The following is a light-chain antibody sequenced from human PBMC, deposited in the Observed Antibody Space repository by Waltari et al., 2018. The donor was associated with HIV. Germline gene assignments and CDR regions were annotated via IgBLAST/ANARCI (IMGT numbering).Light chain of an antibody. CDR2: GNT. CDR3: QSYDSSLSGVI. Sequence: QSVLTQPPSVSGAPGQRVTISCTGNTSNIGAGYDVHWYQQLPGTAPKLLLYGNTNRPSGGPDRFSGSPSGTSASLAITGLQADDEADFYCQSYDSSLSGVIFGGGTKLTVL. V-gene: IGLV1-40*01. J-gene: IGLJ2*01. CDR1: TSNIGAGYD.